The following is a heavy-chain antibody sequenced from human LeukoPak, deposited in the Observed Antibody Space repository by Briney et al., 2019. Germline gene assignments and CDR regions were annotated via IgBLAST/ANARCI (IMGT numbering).Heavy chain of an antibody. V-gene: IGHV3-15*01. J-gene: IGHJ4*02. D-gene: IGHD2-2*01. Sequence: PGGSLRLSCAASGFTFSNAWMSWVRQAPGKGLEWVGRIKSKTDGGTTDYAAPVKGRFTISRDDSKNTLYLQMNSLKTEDTAVYYCATGGSNIVVVPAAGSYDYWGQGTLVTVSS. CDR2: IKSKTDGGTT. CDR1: GFTFSNAW. CDR3: ATGGSNIVVVPAAGSYDY.